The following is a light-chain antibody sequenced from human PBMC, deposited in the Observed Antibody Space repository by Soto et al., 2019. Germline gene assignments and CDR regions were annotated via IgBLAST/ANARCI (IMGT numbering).Light chain of an antibody. Sequence: QSALTQPPSASGSPGQSVTISCTGTSNDVGGYNYVSWYQQHPGKAPKLMIYEVIKRPSGVPDRFSGSKSGNTASLTVSGLQAEDEADYYCSSYTSSSTPWVFGGGTKLTVL. CDR1: SNDVGGYNY. CDR3: SSYTSSSTPWV. V-gene: IGLV2-8*01. CDR2: EVI. J-gene: IGLJ3*02.